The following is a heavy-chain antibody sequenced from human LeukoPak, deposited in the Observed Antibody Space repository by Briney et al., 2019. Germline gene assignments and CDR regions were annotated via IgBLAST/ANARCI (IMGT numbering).Heavy chain of an antibody. D-gene: IGHD3-22*01. CDR3: VYFYDTSGNADC. CDR2: ISNNGDNT. J-gene: IGHJ4*02. V-gene: IGHV3-64D*06. CDR1: GFTFSTYA. Sequence: GGSLRLSCSASGFTFSTYAMHWVRQAPGKGLEYVSGISNNGDNTYLADSVKGRFTISRDNSKSTLFLQMSSLRAVDTAVYYCVYFYDTSGNADCWGQGTLVTVSS.